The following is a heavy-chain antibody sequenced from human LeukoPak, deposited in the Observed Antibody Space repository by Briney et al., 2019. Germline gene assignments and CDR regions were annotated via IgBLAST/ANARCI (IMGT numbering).Heavy chain of an antibody. J-gene: IGHJ4*02. CDR2: IYSGGTT. V-gene: IGHV3-53*01. Sequence: GGSLRLSCKASGFTVSNDYMNWVRQAPGKGLEWVALIYSGGTTNYADSVKGRFTISRDNSKNALYLQMTNVRVEDTAVYYCARDPPGIAASVSGGWGQGTLVTVSS. CDR3: ARDPPGIAASVSGG. D-gene: IGHD6-13*01. CDR1: GFTVSNDY.